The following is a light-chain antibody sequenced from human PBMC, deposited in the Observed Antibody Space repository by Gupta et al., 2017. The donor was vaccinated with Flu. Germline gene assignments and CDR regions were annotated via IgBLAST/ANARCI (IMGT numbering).Light chain of an antibody. CDR3: MQYTHRMYS. V-gene: IGKV2-30*01. J-gene: IGKJ2*03. Sequence: VVLTQSPLSLPVTLGQSASLSCRSSPSLVYMDGITYLNWYQQRPGQSPRRLIYRVSNRDSGVPDRFSGSGSGTDFTLKISRVEAEDVAVYYCMQYTHRMYSFGQGTKLEIK. CDR1: PSLVYMDGITY. CDR2: RVS.